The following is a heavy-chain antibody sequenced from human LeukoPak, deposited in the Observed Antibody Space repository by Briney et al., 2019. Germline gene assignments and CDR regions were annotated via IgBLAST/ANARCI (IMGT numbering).Heavy chain of an antibody. V-gene: IGHV4-39*07. J-gene: IGHJ1*01. CDR1: GGSISSSSYY. Sequence: SETLSLTCTVSGGSISSSSYYWGWIRQPPGKGLEWIGSTYYSGSTYYNPSLKSRVTISVDTSKNQFSLKLSSVTAADTAVYYCASAHIGAEYFQHWGQGTLVTVSS. CDR3: ASAHIGAEYFQH. D-gene: IGHD5-12*01. CDR2: TYYSGST.